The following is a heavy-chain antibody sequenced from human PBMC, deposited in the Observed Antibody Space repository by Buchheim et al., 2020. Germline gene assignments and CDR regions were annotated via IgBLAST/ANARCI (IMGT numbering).Heavy chain of an antibody. CDR3: VRDQGASGDY. CDR2: INQDGTEK. V-gene: IGHV3-7*01. Sequence: EVQLVESGGGLVQPGGSLRLSCAASGFTFSNYWMTWVRQAPGKGLEWLANINQDGTEKNYVDSLMGRFTISRDNARKPLYPQMNSLRVEDTAVYYCVRDQGASGDYWGQGTL. J-gene: IGHJ4*02. D-gene: IGHD1-26*01. CDR1: GFTFSNYW.